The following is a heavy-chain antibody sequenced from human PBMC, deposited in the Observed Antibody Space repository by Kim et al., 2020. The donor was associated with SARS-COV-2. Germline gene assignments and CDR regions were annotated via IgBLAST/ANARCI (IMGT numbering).Heavy chain of an antibody. V-gene: IGHV3-30-3*01. Sequence: GGSLRLSCAASGFTFSSYAMHWVRQAPGKGLEWVAVISYDGSNKYYADSVKGQFTISRDNSKNTLYLQMNSLRAEDTAVYYCAAGSGWLDSFFAFDIWGQGTMVTVSS. CDR2: ISYDGSNK. J-gene: IGHJ3*02. CDR1: GFTFSSYA. CDR3: AAGSGWLDSFFAFDI. D-gene: IGHD6-19*01.